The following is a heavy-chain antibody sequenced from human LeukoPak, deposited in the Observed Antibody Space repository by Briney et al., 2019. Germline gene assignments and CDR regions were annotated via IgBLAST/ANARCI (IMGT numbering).Heavy chain of an antibody. CDR2: INHSGST. V-gene: IGHV4-34*01. J-gene: IGHJ4*02. D-gene: IGHD3-10*01. CDR3: ARGHRITMVRGAIPFDY. Sequence: SETLSLTCAVYGGSFSGYYWSWIRQPPGKGLEWIGEINHSGSTNYNPSLKSRVTISVDTSKNQFSLKLSSVTAADTAVYYCARGHRITMVRGAIPFDYWGQGTLVTVSS. CDR1: GGSFSGYY.